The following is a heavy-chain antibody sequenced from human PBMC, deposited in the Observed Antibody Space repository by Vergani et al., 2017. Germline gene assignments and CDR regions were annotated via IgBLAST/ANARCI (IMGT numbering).Heavy chain of an antibody. CDR2: FYYSGST. D-gene: IGHD3-22*01. CDR1: GGSISSSSYY. Sequence: QLQLQESGPGLVKPSETLSLTCTVSGGSISSSSYYWGWIRQPPGKGLEWIGSFYYSGSTYYNPSLKSRVTISVDTSKNQFSLKLSSVTAADTAVYYCARDPHPYDSSGPIDYWGQGTLVTVSS. V-gene: IGHV4-39*07. CDR3: ARDPHPYDSSGPIDY. J-gene: IGHJ4*02.